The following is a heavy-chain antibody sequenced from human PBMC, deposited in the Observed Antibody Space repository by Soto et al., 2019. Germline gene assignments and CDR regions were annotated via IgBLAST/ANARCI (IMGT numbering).Heavy chain of an antibody. V-gene: IGHV1-18*01. CDR1: GLTFSRYG. CDR2: ISAYNGNT. D-gene: IGHD3-16*02. Sequence: APMKVSFQASGLTFSRYGISWGRQAPGQRAGWMGWISAYNGNTNYAQKLQGRVTMTTDTSTSTAYMELRSLRSDDTAVYYCARDLGIYDYIWGSYRRFDYWGQGALVTVSS. CDR3: ARDLGIYDYIWGSYRRFDY. J-gene: IGHJ4*02.